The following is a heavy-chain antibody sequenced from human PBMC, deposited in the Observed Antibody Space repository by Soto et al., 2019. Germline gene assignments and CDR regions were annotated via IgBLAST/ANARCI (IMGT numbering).Heavy chain of an antibody. CDR2: ISYGGGTT. CDR3: AKNPGYSYDSTGYHFAY. D-gene: IGHD3-22*01. Sequence: EVQLLEAGGGLVQPGGSLRLSCAASEFTFSNYAMSWVRQAPGKGLEWVSAISYGGGTTYYADSVKGRFTISRDNSKYTLYLQMNSLRAEDTAVYYCAKNPGYSYDSTGYHFAYWGQGTLVTVSS. V-gene: IGHV3-23*01. CDR1: EFTFSNYA. J-gene: IGHJ4*02.